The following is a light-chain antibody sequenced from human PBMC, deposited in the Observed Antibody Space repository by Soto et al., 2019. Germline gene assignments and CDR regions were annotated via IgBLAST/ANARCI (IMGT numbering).Light chain of an antibody. V-gene: IGLV2-14*01. CDR2: EVT. CDR1: SSEVAGYYF. J-gene: IGLJ1*01. Sequence: QSALTQPASVSGSPGQSFTISCSGTSSEVAGYYFVSWYQHHPGISPKLIIYEVTNGPSGVSNRFSGSKSANTTSLTISGLQADDEAAYYCFSFTDRSTNVFVTGTTLTVL. CDR3: FSFTDRSTNV.